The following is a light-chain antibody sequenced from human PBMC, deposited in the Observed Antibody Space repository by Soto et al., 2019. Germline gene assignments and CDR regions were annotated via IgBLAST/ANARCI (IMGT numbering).Light chain of an antibody. CDR3: QQYGGSPIT. V-gene: IGKV3-20*01. CDR1: QSVSRR. CDR2: GAS. Sequence: EIVLTQFPGTLSLSPGGRATLSFMASQSVSRRLAWYQHRPGQSPRLLISGASMRASGVPVRFSGSGSGTDFTLTISRLEPEDFAVYYCQQYGGSPITFGLGTRLEIK. J-gene: IGKJ5*01.